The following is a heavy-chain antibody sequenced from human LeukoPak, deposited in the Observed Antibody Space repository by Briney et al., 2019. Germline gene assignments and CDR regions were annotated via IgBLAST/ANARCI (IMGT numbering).Heavy chain of an antibody. CDR3: ARDHGVITMMNGGDY. Sequence: GGSLRLSCAASGFTFSSYSINWVRQAPGKGLEWVSSISSSSSSIYYAYSVKGRITIFRDTAKNSLYLQMNSLRAEDTAVYYCARDHGVITMMNGGDYWGQGTLVTVSS. D-gene: IGHD3-22*01. CDR2: ISSSSSSI. V-gene: IGHV3-21*01. J-gene: IGHJ4*02. CDR1: GFTFSSYS.